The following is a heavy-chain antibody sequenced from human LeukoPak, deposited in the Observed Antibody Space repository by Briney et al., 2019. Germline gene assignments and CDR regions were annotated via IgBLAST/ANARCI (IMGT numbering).Heavy chain of an antibody. D-gene: IGHD3-22*01. J-gene: IGHJ4*02. CDR3: ARADDSSGPFDY. CDR1: GDSISSSSYY. V-gene: IGHV4-39*07. CDR2: IYYSGNT. Sequence: SETLSLTCTVSGDSISSSSYYWGWIRQPPGKGLGWIGSIYYSGNTYYNPSLKSRVTISIDTSKNQFSLNLSSVTAADTAVYYCARADDSSGPFDYWGQGTLVTVSS.